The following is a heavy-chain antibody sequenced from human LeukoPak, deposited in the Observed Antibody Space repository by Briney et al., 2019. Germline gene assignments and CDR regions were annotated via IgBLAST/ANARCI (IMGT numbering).Heavy chain of an antibody. D-gene: IGHD4-23*01. J-gene: IGHJ4*02. V-gene: IGHV4-59*01. CDR2: MYYNRST. CDR3: ARVGVDYSGNIIKYYFDY. CDR1: GGSISSYY. Sequence: SETLSLTCTVSGGSISSYYWSWIRQPPGKGLEWIGYMYYNRSTNYNPSLKSRVIISVDTSKNQFSLKLSPVIAADTAVYYCARVGVDYSGNIIKYYFDYWGQGILVTVSS.